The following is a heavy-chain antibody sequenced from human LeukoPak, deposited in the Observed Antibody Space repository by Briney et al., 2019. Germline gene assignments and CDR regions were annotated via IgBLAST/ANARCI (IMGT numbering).Heavy chain of an antibody. J-gene: IGHJ3*02. Sequence: SQTLSLTCTVSGGSISSGNYYWSWIRQPAGKGLEWIGRMYTSGSTNYNPSLKSRVTISVDTSKNQFSLKLSSVTAADTAVYYCARYGPVRGLRFHAFDIWGQGTMVTVSS. CDR2: MYTSGST. CDR1: GGSISSGNYY. V-gene: IGHV4-61*02. D-gene: IGHD3-16*01. CDR3: ARYGPVRGLRFHAFDI.